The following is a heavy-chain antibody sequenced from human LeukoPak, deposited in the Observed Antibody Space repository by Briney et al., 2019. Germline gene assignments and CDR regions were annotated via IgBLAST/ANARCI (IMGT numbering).Heavy chain of an antibody. CDR2: IYSGGST. J-gene: IGHJ6*02. Sequence: HSGGSLRLSCAASGFTVSSNYMSWVRQAPGKGLEWVSVIYSGGSTYYADSVKGRFTISRDNSKNTLYLQMNSLRAEDTAVYYCARLEASYSSGWYEGPDYYGMDVWGQGTTVTVSS. D-gene: IGHD6-19*01. V-gene: IGHV3-66*01. CDR3: ARLEASYSSGWYEGPDYYGMDV. CDR1: GFTVSSNY.